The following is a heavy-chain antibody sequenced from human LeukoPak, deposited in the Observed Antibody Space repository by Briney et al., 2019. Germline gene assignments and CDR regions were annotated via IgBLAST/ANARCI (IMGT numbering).Heavy chain of an antibody. CDR2: IHTSGGS. CDR1: GASISNYY. J-gene: IGHJ4*02. Sequence: SETLSLTCTVSGASISNYYWSWIRQTPEKGLEWMGHIHTSGGSSPYPSLKSRLTMSIDTSRNQFSLKLTSVTAADTAVYFCARLGSYHDFWGQGALVTVSS. V-gene: IGHV4-4*09. D-gene: IGHD1-26*01. CDR3: ARLGSYHDF.